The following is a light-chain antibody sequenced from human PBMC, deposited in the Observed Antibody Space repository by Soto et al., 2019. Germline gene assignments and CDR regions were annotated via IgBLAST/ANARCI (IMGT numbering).Light chain of an antibody. CDR3: QQYGISPRT. V-gene: IGKV3-20*01. CDR1: QSVSIY. Sequence: EIVLTQSPATLSLSPGERATLSFSASQSVSIYLAWYQQKPGQAPRLLIYDASNRATGIPDRFSGSGSGTDFTLVISRLEPEDFAVYYCQQYGISPRTFGQGTKVDIK. CDR2: DAS. J-gene: IGKJ1*01.